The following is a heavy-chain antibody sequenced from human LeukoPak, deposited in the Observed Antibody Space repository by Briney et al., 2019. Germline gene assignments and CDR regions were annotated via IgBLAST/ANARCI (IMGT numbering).Heavy chain of an antibody. D-gene: IGHD3-16*01. Sequence: ASVKVSCKASGYSFTNFGINWVRQAPGQGLEWMGWISPNSGNTNYAQNLQGRVTMTTDTSTSTAFMELRSLTSDDTAFYYCARDYTYWGQGTLVTVSS. J-gene: IGHJ4*02. CDR2: ISPNSGNT. CDR3: ARDYTY. CDR1: GYSFTNFG. V-gene: IGHV1-18*01.